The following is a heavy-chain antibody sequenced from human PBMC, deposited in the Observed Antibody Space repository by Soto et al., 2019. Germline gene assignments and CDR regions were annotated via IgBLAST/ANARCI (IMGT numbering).Heavy chain of an antibody. D-gene: IGHD3-10*01. V-gene: IGHV1-69*02. Sequence: SVKVSCKASGGTFSSYTISWVRQAPGQGLEWMGRIIPILGIANYAQKFQGRVTVTADKSTSTAYMELSSLRSEETAVYYWARGNKTRYYYMDVWGKGTTVTVSS. J-gene: IGHJ6*03. CDR1: GGTFSSYT. CDR3: ARGNKTRYYYMDV. CDR2: IIPILGIA.